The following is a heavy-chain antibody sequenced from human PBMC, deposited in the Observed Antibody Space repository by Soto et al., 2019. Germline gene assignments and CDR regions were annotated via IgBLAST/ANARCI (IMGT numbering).Heavy chain of an antibody. V-gene: IGHV3-23*01. CDR3: ARSRGSNPEY. CDR1: GFTFSSYA. CDR2: IRCGGGGT. Sequence: PGGSLRLSCAASGFTFSSYAMSWVRQAPGKGLEWVSVIRCGGGGTYYADSVKGRFTISRDNSKNTVYLQMKSLRAEYTAVYYCARSRGSNPEYWGHGTQVTVSS. D-gene: IGHD6-6*01. J-gene: IGHJ4*01.